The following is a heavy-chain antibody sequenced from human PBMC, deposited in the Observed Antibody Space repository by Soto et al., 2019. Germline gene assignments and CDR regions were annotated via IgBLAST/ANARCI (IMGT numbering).Heavy chain of an antibody. J-gene: IGHJ4*02. V-gene: IGHV3-48*02. CDR3: VRDRRYAEYSLDY. Sequence: PGGSLRLSCAASGFTFSTYGMNWVRQAPGKGLEWVSYISSNIITVYYADSVKGRFTISRDNAQNSLYLQMNSLRDEDTAVYYCVRDRRYAEYSLDYWGQGTLVTVSS. CDR1: GFTFSTYG. D-gene: IGHD2-15*01. CDR2: ISSNIITV.